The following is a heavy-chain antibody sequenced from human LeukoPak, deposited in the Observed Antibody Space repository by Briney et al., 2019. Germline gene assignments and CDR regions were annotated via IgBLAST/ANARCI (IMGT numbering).Heavy chain of an antibody. Sequence: GGSLRLSCAASGFTFSSYAMSWVRQAPGKGLEWVSAISGSGGSTYYADSVKGRFTISRDNSKNTLYLQMNSLRAEDTAVYYCAKGTYDFWSGYCITGWDYWGQGTLVTVSS. J-gene: IGHJ4*02. V-gene: IGHV3-23*01. D-gene: IGHD3-3*01. CDR1: GFTFSSYA. CDR2: ISGSGGST. CDR3: AKGTYDFWSGYCITGWDY.